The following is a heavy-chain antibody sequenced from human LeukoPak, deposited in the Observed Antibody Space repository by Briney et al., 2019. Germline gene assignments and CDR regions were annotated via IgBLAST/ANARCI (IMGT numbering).Heavy chain of an antibody. CDR1: GFTFSTCE. Sequence: GRSLRLSCAASGFTFSTCEMNWVRQAPGKGLEWVSYISSSGGSIYYADSVKGRFTISRDNAKNSLYLQMNSLRAEDTAIYYCAREGCSGGNCYIAYWGQGTLVTVSS. V-gene: IGHV3-48*03. CDR3: AREGCSGGNCYIAY. J-gene: IGHJ4*02. CDR2: ISSSGGSI. D-gene: IGHD2-15*01.